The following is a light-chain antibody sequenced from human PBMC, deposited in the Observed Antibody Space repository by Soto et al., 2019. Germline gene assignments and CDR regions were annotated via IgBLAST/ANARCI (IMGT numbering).Light chain of an antibody. CDR2: DAS. V-gene: IGKV3-11*01. Sequence: EILLTQSPATLSSSPGERVTLSCRASQSVGNSLAWYQQRPGQAPRLLIYDASIRATGVPARFSGRGSGTDLTLTISGLEPEDFAVYYCQQRGNWPPGTFGQGTKVDI. CDR3: QQRGNWPPGT. J-gene: IGKJ1*01. CDR1: QSVGNS.